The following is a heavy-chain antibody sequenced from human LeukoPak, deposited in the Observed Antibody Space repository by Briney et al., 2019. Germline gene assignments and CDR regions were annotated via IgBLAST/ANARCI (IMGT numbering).Heavy chain of an antibody. Sequence: SETLSLTCTVSGGSISSSSYYWGWIRQPPGKGLEWIGRIYTSGSTNYSPSLKSRVTMSVDTSKNQFSLNLSSVTAADTAVYYCARSYSNYGIDYWGQGTLVTVSS. V-gene: IGHV4-39*07. CDR3: ARSYSNYGIDY. CDR1: GGSISSSSYY. CDR2: IYTSGST. J-gene: IGHJ4*02. D-gene: IGHD4-11*01.